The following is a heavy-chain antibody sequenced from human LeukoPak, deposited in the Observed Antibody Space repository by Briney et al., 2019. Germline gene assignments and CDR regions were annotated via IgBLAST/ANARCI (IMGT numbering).Heavy chain of an antibody. Sequence: GGSLRLSCAASGFTFSSYWMSWVRQAPGKGLEWVANIKQDGSEKYYVDSVKGRFTISRDNAKNSLYLQMNSLRAEDTAVYYCARHAVHGSGSYSEWDYWGQGTLVTVSS. CDR3: ARHAVHGSGSYSEWDY. D-gene: IGHD3-10*01. CDR1: GFTFSSYW. J-gene: IGHJ4*02. CDR2: IKQDGSEK. V-gene: IGHV3-7*03.